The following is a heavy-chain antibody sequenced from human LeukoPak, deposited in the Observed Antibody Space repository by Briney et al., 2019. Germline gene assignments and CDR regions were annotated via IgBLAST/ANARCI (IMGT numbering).Heavy chain of an antibody. CDR1: GFTFSTHW. CDR2: IKEDGSEK. CDR3: VRDQGYCTSASCRGDAFDV. Sequence: PGGSLRLSCAASGFTFSTHWMSWVRQAPGKGLEGVAKIKEDGSEKYYVDSVKGRFPISRDNANNSFSLQIHSLRDEDTAVYYCVRDQGYCTSASCRGDAFDVWGQGSMVSVSS. J-gene: IGHJ3*01. D-gene: IGHD2-2*01. V-gene: IGHV3-7*01.